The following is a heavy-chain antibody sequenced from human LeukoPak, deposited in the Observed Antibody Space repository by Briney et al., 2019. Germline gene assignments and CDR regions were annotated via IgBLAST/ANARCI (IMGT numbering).Heavy chain of an antibody. CDR3: VRAAVPAAISNWFDP. CDR1: GFTFSSHA. CDR2: ISYDGSNK. D-gene: IGHD2-2*01. V-gene: IGHV3-30-3*01. Sequence: GGSLRPSCAPSGFTFSSHAMHWVRQAPGKGLEWVAVISYDGSNKYYADSVKGRFTISRDNSKNTLFLQMNSLRAEDTAVYYCVRAAVPAAISNWFDPWGQGTLVTVSS. J-gene: IGHJ5*02.